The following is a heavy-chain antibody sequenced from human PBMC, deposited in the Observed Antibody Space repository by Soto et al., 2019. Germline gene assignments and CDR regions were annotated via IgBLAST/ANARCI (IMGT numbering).Heavy chain of an antibody. CDR3: AKVGYGDYVFRWFDP. D-gene: IGHD4-17*01. J-gene: IGHJ5*02. Sequence: GGSLRLSCAASGFTFSSYGMHWVRQAPGKGLEWVAVISYDGSNKYYADSVKGRFTISRDNSKNTLYLQMNSLRAEDTAVYYCAKVGYGDYVFRWFDPWGQGTLVTVSS. CDR2: ISYDGSNK. V-gene: IGHV3-30*18. CDR1: GFTFSSYG.